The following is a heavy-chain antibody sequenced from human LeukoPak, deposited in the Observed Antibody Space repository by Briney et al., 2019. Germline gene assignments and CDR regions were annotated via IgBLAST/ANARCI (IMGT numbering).Heavy chain of an antibody. V-gene: IGHV1-8*01. CDR2: MNPNSGNT. CDR1: GYTFTSYD. J-gene: IGHJ3*02. CDR3: ARGLSSFYDFWSGLDDAFDI. D-gene: IGHD3-3*01. Sequence: ASVKVSCKASGYTFTSYDINWVRQATGQGLEWMGWMNPNSGNTGYAQKFQGRVTMTRNTSISTAYMELSSLRSKDTAVYYCARGLSSFYDFWSGLDDAFDIWGQGTMVTVSS.